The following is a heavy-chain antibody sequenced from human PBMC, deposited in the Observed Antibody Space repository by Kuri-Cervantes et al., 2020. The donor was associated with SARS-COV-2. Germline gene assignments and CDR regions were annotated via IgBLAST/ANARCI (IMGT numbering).Heavy chain of an antibody. CDR1: GYTFTSYG. CDR2: ISAYNGNT. J-gene: IGHJ4*02. Sequence: ASVKVSCKASGYTFTSYGISWVRQAPGQGLEWMGWISAYNGNTNYAQKLQGRVTMTTDTSTSTAYMELRSLRSDDTAVYYRARDQLSFTIFGVVITYFDYWGQGTLVTVSS. CDR3: ARDQLSFTIFGVVITYFDY. V-gene: IGHV1-18*01. D-gene: IGHD3-3*01.